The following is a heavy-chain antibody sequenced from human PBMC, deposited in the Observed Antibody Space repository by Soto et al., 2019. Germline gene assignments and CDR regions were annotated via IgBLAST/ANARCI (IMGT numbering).Heavy chain of an antibody. Sequence: ASVKVSCKASGYTFSTYGLSWVRQAPGQRLEWMGWISGDNGKTNYAQKFQDRLTFTTDTSTSTAYMELSSLRFEDTAVYYCASIADSSTAPWGQGTPVTVSS. CDR2: ISGDNGKT. V-gene: IGHV1-18*01. CDR3: ASIADSSTAP. CDR1: GYTFSTYG. J-gene: IGHJ4*02. D-gene: IGHD2-21*02.